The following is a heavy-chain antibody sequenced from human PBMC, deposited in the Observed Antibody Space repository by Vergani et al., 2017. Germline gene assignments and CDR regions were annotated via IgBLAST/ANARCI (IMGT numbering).Heavy chain of an antibody. J-gene: IGHJ4*02. V-gene: IGHV3-48*01. CDR3: ASDDCSSTSCHLDY. D-gene: IGHD2-2*01. Sequence: EVQLVESGGGLVQPGGSLRLSCAASGFTFSSYSMNWVRQAPGKGLEWVSYISSSSSTIYYADSVKGRFTICRDNAKNSLYLQMNSLRAEDTAVYYCASDDCSSTSCHLDYWGQGTLVTVSS. CDR2: ISSSSSTI. CDR1: GFTFSSYS.